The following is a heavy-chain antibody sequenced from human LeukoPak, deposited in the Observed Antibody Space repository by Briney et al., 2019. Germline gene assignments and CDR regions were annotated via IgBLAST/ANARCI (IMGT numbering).Heavy chain of an antibody. D-gene: IGHD6-13*01. CDR3: ARVYSSSWYWFDP. CDR2: MNPNSGNT. V-gene: IGHV1-8*01. J-gene: IGHJ5*02. CDR1: GYTFTSYD. Sequence: ASVKVSCKASGYTFTSYDINWVRQATGQGLEWMGWMNPNSGNTGYAQKFQGRVTMTRNTSMSTAYMELSSLRSEDTAVYYCARVYSSSWYWFDPWGQGTLVTVSS.